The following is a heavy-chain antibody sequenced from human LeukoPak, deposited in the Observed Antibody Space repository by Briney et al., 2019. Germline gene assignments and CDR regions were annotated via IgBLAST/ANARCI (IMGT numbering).Heavy chain of an antibody. CDR1: GFTFSDYY. CDR3: AKGVGKGIAVAGTGYFDY. D-gene: IGHD6-19*01. J-gene: IGHJ4*02. Sequence: GGSLRLSCAASGFTFSDYYMSWIRQAPGKGLEWVSDISSSGSTTYYADSVKGRFTISRDNSKNTLYLQMISLRAEDTAVYYCAKGVGKGIAVAGTGYFDYWGQGTLVTVSS. V-gene: IGHV3-11*01. CDR2: ISSSGSTT.